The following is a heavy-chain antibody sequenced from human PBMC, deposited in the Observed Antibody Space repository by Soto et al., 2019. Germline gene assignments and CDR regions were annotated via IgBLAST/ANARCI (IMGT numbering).Heavy chain of an antibody. Sequence: QVQLQESGPGLVKPSETLSLTCTVSGGSINNYYWSWIRQPPGKGLEWIGYIYDSGSTNYNPSLKSRVTMSVDTSKNQFSLXLSSVTAADTAVYYCAREHGFSYGLNYFDPWGQGTLVTVSS. J-gene: IGHJ5*02. CDR1: GGSINNYY. CDR3: AREHGFSYGLNYFDP. CDR2: IYDSGST. V-gene: IGHV4-59*01. D-gene: IGHD5-18*01.